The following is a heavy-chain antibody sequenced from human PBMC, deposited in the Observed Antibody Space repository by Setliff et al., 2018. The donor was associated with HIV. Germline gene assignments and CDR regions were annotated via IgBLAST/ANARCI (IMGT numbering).Heavy chain of an antibody. CDR1: GRSFSGYY. CDR2: INHSGGT. Sequence: PSETLSLTCAVYGRSFSGYYWNWIRQSPGKGLEWIGEINHSGGTNYSPSLKSRVTMSIDTSKNQFSLNVSSVTAADTAVYYCARGWGHDGFDFWGQGTMVTVS. D-gene: IGHD7-27*01. V-gene: IGHV4-34*01. CDR3: ARGWGHDGFDF. J-gene: IGHJ3*01.